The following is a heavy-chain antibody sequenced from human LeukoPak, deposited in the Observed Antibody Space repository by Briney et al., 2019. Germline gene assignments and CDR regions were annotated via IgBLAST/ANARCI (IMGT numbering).Heavy chain of an antibody. Sequence: GGSLRLSCAASGFTFSDYYMSWIRQAPGKGLEWVSSISSSSSYIYYADSVKGRFTISRDNAKNSLYLQMNSLRAEDTAVYYCARDLRVSSGWYVDWFDPWGQGTLVTVSS. CDR1: GFTFSDYY. CDR2: ISSSSSYI. D-gene: IGHD6-19*01. V-gene: IGHV3-11*06. CDR3: ARDLRVSSGWYVDWFDP. J-gene: IGHJ5*02.